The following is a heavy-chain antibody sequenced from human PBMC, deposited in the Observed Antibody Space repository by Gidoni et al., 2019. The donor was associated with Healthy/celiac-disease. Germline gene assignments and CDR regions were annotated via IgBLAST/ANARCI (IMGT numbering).Heavy chain of an antibody. CDR2: ISGSGGST. V-gene: IGHV3-23*04. CDR3: AKDGGVVVPAANYYYYGMDV. CDR1: GFTFSSYA. D-gene: IGHD2-2*01. Sequence: EVQLVESGGGLVQPGGSLRLSCAASGFTFSSYAMRWCRQAPGKGLEWVSAISGSGGSTYYADSVKGRFTISRDNSKNTLYLQMNSLRAEDTAVYYCAKDGGVVVPAANYYYYGMDVWGQGTTVTVSS. J-gene: IGHJ6*02.